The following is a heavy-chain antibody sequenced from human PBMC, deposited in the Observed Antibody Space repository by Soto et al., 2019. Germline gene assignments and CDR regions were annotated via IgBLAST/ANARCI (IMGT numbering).Heavy chain of an antibody. CDR1: GFTFSSYW. Sequence: GGSLRLSCAASGFTFSSYWMSWVRQAPGKGLEGGANIKQDGSEKDYVDSVKGRFTISRDNAKHSLYLQMNSLRAEDTAVYYCARDPFGGTAGGGSWFDPWGQGTLVTVSS. V-gene: IGHV3-7*03. CDR3: ARDPFGGTAGGGSWFDP. D-gene: IGHD2-8*02. J-gene: IGHJ5*02. CDR2: IKQDGSEK.